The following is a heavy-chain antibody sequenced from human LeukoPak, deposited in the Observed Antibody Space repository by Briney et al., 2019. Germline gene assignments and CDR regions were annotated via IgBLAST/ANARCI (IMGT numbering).Heavy chain of an antibody. V-gene: IGHV1-2*02. Sequence: ASVKVSCKASGYTFTGYYMHWVRQAPGQGLEWMGWINPNSGGTNYAQKFQGRVTMTRDTSISTAYMELSRLRSDDTAVYYCARGPIVVVAATAWFDPWGQGTLVIVSS. CDR1: GYTFTGYY. CDR2: INPNSGGT. D-gene: IGHD2-15*01. J-gene: IGHJ5*02. CDR3: ARGPIVVVAATAWFDP.